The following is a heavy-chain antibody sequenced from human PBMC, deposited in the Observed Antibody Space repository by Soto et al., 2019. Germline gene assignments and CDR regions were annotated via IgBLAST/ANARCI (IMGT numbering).Heavy chain of an antibody. CDR1: GYSFTSYW. J-gene: IGHJ5*02. Sequence: PGESLKISCKGSGYSFTSYWIGWVRQMPGKGLEWMGIIYPGDSDTRYSPSFQGQVTISADKSISTAYLQWSSLKASDTAMYYCASLGYCSGGSCSQFDPWGPGTLVTVSS. V-gene: IGHV5-51*01. D-gene: IGHD2-15*01. CDR3: ASLGYCSGGSCSQFDP. CDR2: IYPGDSDT.